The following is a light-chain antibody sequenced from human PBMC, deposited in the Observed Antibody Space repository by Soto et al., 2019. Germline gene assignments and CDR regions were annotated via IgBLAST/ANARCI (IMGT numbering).Light chain of an antibody. J-gene: IGLJ1*01. CDR1: ISNIVSNY. CDR3: AAWDDSLSGYV. V-gene: IGLV1-47*01. Sequence: QALGTQPPSASGTPGQRFTISCSGSISNIVSNYVYWYQQLPLTAPKLLIYRNNQRPSGVPDRFSGSKSGTSASLSISGLRSEDEADYYCAAWDDSLSGYVFGTGTKVTVL. CDR2: RNN.